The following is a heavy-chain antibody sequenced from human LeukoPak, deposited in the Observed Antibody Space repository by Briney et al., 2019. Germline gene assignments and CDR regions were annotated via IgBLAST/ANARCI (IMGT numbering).Heavy chain of an antibody. CDR3: ARGSDDFWSGYYTGRAFDI. D-gene: IGHD3-3*01. J-gene: IGHJ3*02. Sequence: ASVKVSCKASGYTFTSYEINWVSQAAGQGPEWMGWMNPNSGSTGYAQELQGRVTMTRNTSISTAYLELSSLRSEDPAVYYCARGSDDFWSGYYTGRAFDIWGQGTMVTVSS. CDR1: GYTFTSYE. V-gene: IGHV1-8*01. CDR2: MNPNSGST.